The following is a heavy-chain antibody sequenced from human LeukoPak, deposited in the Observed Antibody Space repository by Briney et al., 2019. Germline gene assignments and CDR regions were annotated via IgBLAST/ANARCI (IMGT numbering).Heavy chain of an antibody. CDR1: GFTFS. Sequence: HPGGSLRLSCAASGFTFSMSWVRWAPGTPLEWVSGISGSGGSAYYADSVKGRFTTSRDNSKTTLFLQMNSLRAEDTAIYYCAKSYVGYYFDSWGQGTLVTVSS. V-gene: IGHV3-23*01. CDR2: ISGSGGSA. CDR3: AKSYVGYYFDS. D-gene: IGHD3-16*01. J-gene: IGHJ4*02.